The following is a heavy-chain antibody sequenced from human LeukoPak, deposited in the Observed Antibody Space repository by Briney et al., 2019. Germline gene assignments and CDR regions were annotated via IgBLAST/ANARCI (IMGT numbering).Heavy chain of an antibody. Sequence: GGSLRLSCAASGFTFSSYAMSWVRQAPGKGLEWVSAISGSGGSTHYADSVKGRFTISRDNSKNTLYLQMNSLRAEDTAVYYCAKVLNYHGSGYFDYWGQGTLVTVSS. D-gene: IGHD3-10*01. CDR2: ISGSGGST. CDR3: AKVLNYHGSGYFDY. J-gene: IGHJ4*02. V-gene: IGHV3-23*01. CDR1: GFTFSSYA.